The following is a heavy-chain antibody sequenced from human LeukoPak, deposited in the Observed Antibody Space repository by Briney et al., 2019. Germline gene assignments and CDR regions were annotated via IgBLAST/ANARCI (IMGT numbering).Heavy chain of an antibody. Sequence: SETLSLTCTVSGGSISSGTYYWDWIRQAAGKGLEWIGNIYHSGITYYNPSLKSRVTMSVDTSKNQFSLKLNSLTAADTAVYYCARHHSALNWFDPWGQGTLVTVSS. D-gene: IGHD2-21*01. V-gene: IGHV4-39*01. CDR3: ARHHSALNWFDP. J-gene: IGHJ5*02. CDR1: GGSISSGTYY. CDR2: IYHSGIT.